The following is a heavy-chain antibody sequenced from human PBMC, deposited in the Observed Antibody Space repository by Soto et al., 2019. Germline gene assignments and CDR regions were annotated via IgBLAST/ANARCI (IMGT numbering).Heavy chain of an antibody. CDR3: AKLRGSSGWYRGAFDI. J-gene: IGHJ3*02. V-gene: IGHV3-23*01. CDR2: ISGSGGST. CDR1: GFTFSSYA. Sequence: GGSLRLSCAASGFTFSSYAMSWVRQAPGKGLEWVSAISGSGGSTYYADSVKGRSTISRDNSKNTLYLQMNSLRAEDTAVYYCAKLRGSSGWYRGAFDIWGQGTMVTVSS. D-gene: IGHD6-19*01.